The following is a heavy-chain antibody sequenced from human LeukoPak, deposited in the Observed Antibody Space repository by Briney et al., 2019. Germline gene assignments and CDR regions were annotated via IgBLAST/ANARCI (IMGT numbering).Heavy chain of an antibody. CDR1: GGSISSSSYY. CDR3: ASHQFSGSYFDY. CDR2: IYYSGST. Sequence: PSETLSLTCTVSGGSISSSSYYWGWIRQPPGKGLEWIGSIYYSGSTYYNPSLKSRVTISVDTSKNQFSLKLSSVTAADTAVYYCASHQFSGSYFDYWGQGTLVTVSS. D-gene: IGHD1-26*01. J-gene: IGHJ4*02. V-gene: IGHV4-39*01.